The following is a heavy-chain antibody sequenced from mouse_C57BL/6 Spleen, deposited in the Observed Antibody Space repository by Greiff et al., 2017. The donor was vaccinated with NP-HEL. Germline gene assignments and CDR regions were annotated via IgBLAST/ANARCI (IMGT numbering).Heavy chain of an antibody. V-gene: IGHV7-3*01. J-gene: IGHJ1*03. CDR2: IRNKANGYTT. Sequence: EVQLVESGGGLVQPGGSLSLSCAASGFTFTDYYMSWVRQPPGKALEWLGFIRNKANGYTTEYSASVQGRFTISRDNSQSILYLQMNALRAEDSATYYCARYTRILDVWGTGTTVTVSS. CDR3: ARYTRILDV. CDR1: GFTFTDYY.